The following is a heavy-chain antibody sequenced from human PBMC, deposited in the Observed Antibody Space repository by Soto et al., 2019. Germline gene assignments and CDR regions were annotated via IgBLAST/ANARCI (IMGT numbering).Heavy chain of an antibody. D-gene: IGHD3-16*02. CDR1: GGSIRSYD. V-gene: IGHV4-59*01. CDR2: IYYSGST. CDR3: ARGLHIWGSYRYMAPLGY. J-gene: IGHJ4*02. Sequence: PSETLSLTCTVCGGSIRSYDWGWFLQPPGKGLEWIGYIYYSGSTNYNPSLKSRVTISVDTSKNQFSLKLSSVTAADTAVYYCARGLHIWGSYRYMAPLGYWGQGTLVTVSS.